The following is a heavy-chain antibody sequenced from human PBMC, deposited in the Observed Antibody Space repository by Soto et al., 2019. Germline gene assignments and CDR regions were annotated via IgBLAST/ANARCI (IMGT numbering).Heavy chain of an antibody. D-gene: IGHD4-4*01. Sequence: EVQLLESGGGLVQPGGSLRLSCAASGFVFSTYAMNWVRQAPGKGLEWVSGISGSVGSSGAYKYYADSVKGRFTISRDNSKNTLYLQMDSLRAEDTAVYYCAKKSGMTTVLFDYWGQGTLVTVSS. J-gene: IGHJ4*02. CDR1: GFVFSTYA. CDR2: ISGSVGSSGAYK. CDR3: AKKSGMTTVLFDY. V-gene: IGHV3-23*01.